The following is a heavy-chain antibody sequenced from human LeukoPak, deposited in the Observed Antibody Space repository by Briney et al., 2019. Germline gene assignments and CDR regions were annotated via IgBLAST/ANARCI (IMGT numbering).Heavy chain of an antibody. D-gene: IGHD2-2*01. J-gene: IGHJ3*02. CDR3: ARDYNYCSSDRCYDAFDI. V-gene: IGHV3-21*01. CDR2: ISSSSSYI. CDR1: GFTFSSYS. Sequence: PGGSLRLSCAASGFTFSSYSMNWVRQAPGKGLEWVSSISSSSSYIYYADSVKGRFTISRDNAKNSLYLQMNSLRAEDTSVYYCARDYNYCSSDRCYDAFDIWGQGTMVTVSS.